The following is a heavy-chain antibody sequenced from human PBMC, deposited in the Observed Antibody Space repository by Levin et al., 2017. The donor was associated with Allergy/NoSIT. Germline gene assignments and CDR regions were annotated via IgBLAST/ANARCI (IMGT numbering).Heavy chain of an antibody. Sequence: LSLTCAASGFTFSGYYMAWVRQAPGKGLEWISYITDSGRTTYYADSARGRFTISRDNAENSLFLQMNSLRADDTAVYFWARMGIAELGLRYYYGMDLWGQGTTVTVFS. V-gene: IGHV3-11*01. CDR3: ARMGIAELGLRYYYGMDL. J-gene: IGHJ6*02. CDR2: ITDSGRTT. CDR1: GFTFSGYY. D-gene: IGHD6-13*01.